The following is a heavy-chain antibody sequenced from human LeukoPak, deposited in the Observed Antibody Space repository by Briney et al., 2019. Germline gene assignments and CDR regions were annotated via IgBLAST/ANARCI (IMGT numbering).Heavy chain of an antibody. CDR3: AKGRGSSSDY. Sequence: GGSLRLSCAASGSTFSSHAMNWVRQAPGKGLEWVSAISGSGGSTYYAASVKGRFTISRDNSKNTLYLQMNSLRAEDTAVYYCAKGRGSSSDYWGQGTLVTVSS. D-gene: IGHD6-6*01. V-gene: IGHV3-23*01. CDR2: ISGSGGST. CDR1: GSTFSSHA. J-gene: IGHJ4*02.